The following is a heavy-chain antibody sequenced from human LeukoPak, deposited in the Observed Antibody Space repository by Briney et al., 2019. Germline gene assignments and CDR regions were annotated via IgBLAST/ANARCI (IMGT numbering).Heavy chain of an antibody. CDR3: ARHRTVTTYWFDP. CDR2: ISSSSSYI. J-gene: IGHJ5*02. V-gene: IGHV3-21*01. CDR1: GFSFSSYS. D-gene: IGHD4-17*01. Sequence: GGSLRLSCAASGFSFSSYSMNWVRQAPGKGLEWVSSISSSSSYIYYADSVKGRFTISRDNAKNSLYLQMNSLRAEDTAVYYCARHRTVTTYWFDPWGQGTLVTVSS.